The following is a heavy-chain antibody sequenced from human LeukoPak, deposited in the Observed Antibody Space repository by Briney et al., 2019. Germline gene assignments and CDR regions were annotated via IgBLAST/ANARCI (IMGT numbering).Heavy chain of an antibody. CDR1: GYTFASYS. Sequence: GASVKVSCKASGYTFASYSISWVRQAPGQGLEWMGWISAYNGNTNYAQKLQGRVTMTTDTSTNTAYMELRSLRSDDTAVYYCARDASRSITVAGLDAFDIWGQGALVTVSS. J-gene: IGHJ3*02. CDR3: ARDASRSITVAGLDAFDI. V-gene: IGHV1-18*01. D-gene: IGHD6-19*01. CDR2: ISAYNGNT.